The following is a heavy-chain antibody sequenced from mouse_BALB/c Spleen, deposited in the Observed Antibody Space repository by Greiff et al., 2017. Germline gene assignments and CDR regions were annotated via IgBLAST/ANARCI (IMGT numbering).Heavy chain of an antibody. V-gene: IGHV5-6-3*01. Sequence: EVKLMESGGGLVQPGGSLKLSCAASGFTFSSYGMSWVRQTPDKRLELVATINSNGGSTYYPDSVKGRFTISRDNAKNTLYLQMSSLKSEDTAMYYCARDPPYGLDYWGQGTTLTVSS. CDR2: INSNGGST. D-gene: IGHD1-1*02. J-gene: IGHJ2*01. CDR3: ARDPPYGLDY. CDR1: GFTFSSYG.